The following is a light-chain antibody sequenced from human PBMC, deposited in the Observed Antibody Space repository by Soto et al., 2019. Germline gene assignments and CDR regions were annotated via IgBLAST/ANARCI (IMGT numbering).Light chain of an antibody. V-gene: IGKV1-9*01. J-gene: IGKJ1*01. Sequence: IQLTQSPSSLSASVGDRATITCRASQGISSYLAWYQQKPGKAPKLLIYAASTLQSGVPSRFSGSGSGTKFTLTIASLQPDDFATYYCLQDHDDSWTFGQGTKVDIK. CDR2: AAS. CDR3: LQDHDDSWT. CDR1: QGISSY.